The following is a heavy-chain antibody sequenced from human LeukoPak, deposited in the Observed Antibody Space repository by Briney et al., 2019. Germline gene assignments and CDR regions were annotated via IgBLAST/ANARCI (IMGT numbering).Heavy chain of an antibody. D-gene: IGHD3-22*01. CDR3: ARDHWNYDSSGQNWFDP. Sequence: ASVKVSCKTSGYFFPSYGISWVRQAPGQGLEWIGWITPSNGNTHYAQNFQGRVTVTTDTSTSTVYMELGSLRSDDTAVYYCARDHWNYDSSGQNWFDPWGQGTLVTVSS. CDR2: ITPSNGNT. CDR1: GYFFPSYG. J-gene: IGHJ5*02. V-gene: IGHV1-18*01.